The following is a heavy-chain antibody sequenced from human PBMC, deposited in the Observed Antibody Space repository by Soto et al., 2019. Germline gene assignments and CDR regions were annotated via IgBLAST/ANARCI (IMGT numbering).Heavy chain of an antibody. Sequence: QVQLVESGGGVVQPGRSLRLSCAASGFTFSSYGMHWVRQAPGKGLEWVAVISYDGSNKYYADSVKGRFTISRDNSKNTLYLQMNSLRAEDTAVYYCAKDSSYYYDSSGYFLGADYWCQGPLVTVSS. D-gene: IGHD3-22*01. CDR1: GFTFSSYG. V-gene: IGHV3-30*18. CDR3: AKDSSYYYDSSGYFLGADY. J-gene: IGHJ4*02. CDR2: ISYDGSNK.